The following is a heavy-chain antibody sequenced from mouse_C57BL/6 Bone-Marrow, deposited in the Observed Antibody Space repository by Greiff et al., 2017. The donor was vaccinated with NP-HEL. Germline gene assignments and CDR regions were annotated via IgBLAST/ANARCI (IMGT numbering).Heavy chain of an antibody. V-gene: IGHV1-42*01. CDR3: ARWDYYGSSYGY. Sequence: VQLQQSGPELVKPGASVKISCKASGYSFTGYYMNWVKQSPEKSLEWIGEINPSTGGTTYNQKFKAKATLTVDKSSSTAYMQLKSLTSEDSAVYYCARWDYYGSSYGYWGQGTTLTVSS. CDR1: GYSFTGYY. J-gene: IGHJ2*01. CDR2: INPSTGGT. D-gene: IGHD1-1*01.